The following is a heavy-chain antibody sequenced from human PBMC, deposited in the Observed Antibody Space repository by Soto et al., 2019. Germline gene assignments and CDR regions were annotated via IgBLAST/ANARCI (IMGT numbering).Heavy chain of an antibody. CDR3: ARDLKYCISTSCYGGNWFDP. CDR1: GFTFSSYA. CDR2: ISYDGSNK. D-gene: IGHD2-2*01. V-gene: IGHV3-30-3*01. J-gene: IGHJ5*02. Sequence: QVQLVESGGGVVQPGRSLRLSCAASGFTFSSYAMHWVRQAPGKGLEWVAVISYDGSNKYYADSVKGRFTISRDNSKNTXYXLMNSLRAEDTAVYYCARDLKYCISTSCYGGNWFDPWGQGTLVTVSS.